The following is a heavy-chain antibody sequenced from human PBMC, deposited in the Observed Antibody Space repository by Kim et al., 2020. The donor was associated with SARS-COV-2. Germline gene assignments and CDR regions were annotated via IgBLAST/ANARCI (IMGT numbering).Heavy chain of an antibody. CDR2: T. V-gene: IGHV3-66*01. J-gene: IGHJ4*02. D-gene: IGHD3-10*01. Sequence: THYADSVKDRFTISRDNAKNMVNLQMTSLRVDDTAVYYCLGAGGNSYWGRGTLVTVSS. CDR3: LGAGGNSY.